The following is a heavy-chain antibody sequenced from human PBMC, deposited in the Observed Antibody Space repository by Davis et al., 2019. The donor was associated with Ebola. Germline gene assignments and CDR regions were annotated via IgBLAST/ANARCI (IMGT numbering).Heavy chain of an antibody. Sequence: QTPSLTCAISGDSVSSNSAARNRIRQSPSRGLEWPGRTYYRSKWHNDYAVSVKSRLSINPDTSTNQFSLQLDSVTPEYTAVYYCASQGLYGDYAFGYWGQGTLVTVSS. D-gene: IGHD4-17*01. V-gene: IGHV6-1*01. CDR3: ASQGLYGDYAFGY. CDR2: TYYRSKWHN. J-gene: IGHJ4*02. CDR1: GDSVSSNSAA.